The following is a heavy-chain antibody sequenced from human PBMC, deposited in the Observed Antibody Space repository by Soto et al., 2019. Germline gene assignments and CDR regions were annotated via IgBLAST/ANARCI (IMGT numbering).Heavy chain of an antibody. CDR1: GFSLSTIGVG. V-gene: IGHV2-5*02. CDR2: IYWDEDK. Sequence: QISLRESGPTLVKPTQTLTLTCSFSGFSLSTIGVGVGWIRQPPGKALEWLAVIYWDEDKSYSSSLKSRLTITKGTSKNQVVLTVTNMDPVDTATYYCAHMGYTNGYVNYWGQGTLVTVSS. CDR3: AHMGYTNGYVNY. J-gene: IGHJ4*02. D-gene: IGHD2-8*01.